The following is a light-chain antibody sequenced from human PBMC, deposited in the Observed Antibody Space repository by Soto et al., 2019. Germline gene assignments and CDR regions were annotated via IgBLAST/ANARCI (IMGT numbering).Light chain of an antibody. CDR1: QSVRSS. CDR2: DAS. J-gene: IGKJ3*01. V-gene: IGKV3-11*01. CDR3: QQRSNWPPEVT. Sequence: EIVLTQSPDTLSLSPGERATLSCRASQSVRSSLAWYQQKHGQAPRLLIYDASYRATGIPARFSGSGSGTYFTLTINSLEPEYFAVYYCQQRSNWPPEVTFGPGTKVDIK.